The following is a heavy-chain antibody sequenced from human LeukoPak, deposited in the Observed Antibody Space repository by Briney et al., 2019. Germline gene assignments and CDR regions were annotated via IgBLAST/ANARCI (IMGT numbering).Heavy chain of an antibody. Sequence: ASVKVSCKASEYTFTTYAIHWVRQAPGQRLEWMGWINSDNGNTKYSQKFQGRVTITRDTSAYTAYMELRSLSSADTAVYFCARAPLDFLDCYSLNWFGPWGQGTLVTVSS. V-gene: IGHV1-3*04. D-gene: IGHD2-21*01. J-gene: IGHJ5*02. CDR2: INSDNGNT. CDR3: ARAPLDFLDCYSLNWFGP. CDR1: EYTFTTYA.